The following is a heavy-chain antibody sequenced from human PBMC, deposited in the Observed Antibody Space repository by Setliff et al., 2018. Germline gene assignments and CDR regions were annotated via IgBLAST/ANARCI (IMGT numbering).Heavy chain of an antibody. CDR2: IGPYNGNT. CDR1: GYTFTRYG. Sequence: ASVKVSCKASGYTFTRYGISWVRQAPGKGFEWMGWIGPYNGNTYYAQKFQGRVAITTDTSTSTAYMELRSLRSDDTAIYYCLRLVRYCTTIACHRTLGEEVWGQGTLVTVSS. CDR3: LRLVRYCTTIACHRTLGEEV. D-gene: IGHD2-8*01. J-gene: IGHJ4*02. V-gene: IGHV1-18*01.